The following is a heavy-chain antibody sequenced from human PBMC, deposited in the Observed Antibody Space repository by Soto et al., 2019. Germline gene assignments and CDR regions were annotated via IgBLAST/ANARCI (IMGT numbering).Heavy chain of an antibody. CDR2: IYYSGST. V-gene: IGHV4-30-4*01. J-gene: IGHJ5*02. CDR1: GGSISSGDYY. D-gene: IGHD2-2*01. Sequence: QVQLQESGPGLVKPSQTLSLTCTVSGGSISSGDYYWSWIRQPPGKGLEWIGYIYYSGSTYYNPSLKSRVTISVDTSKNQFSLKLSSVTAADTAVYYCARYGPAANIVATWFDPWGQGTLVTVSS. CDR3: ARYGPAANIVATWFDP.